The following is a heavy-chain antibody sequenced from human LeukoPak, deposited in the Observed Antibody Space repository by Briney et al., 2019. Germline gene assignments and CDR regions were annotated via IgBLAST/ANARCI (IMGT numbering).Heavy chain of an antibody. J-gene: IGHJ4*02. D-gene: IGHD2-2*01. CDR2: IISTGSTT. CDR3: ATGFWGYCSRNSCPLDN. Sequence: GGSLGLSCAASGFTFSSYSMNWVRQAPGKGLEWISYIISTGSTTYYADSVKGRFTISRDNANNSLSLQMSSLRAEDTAVYYCATGFWGYCSRNSCPLDNWGQGTLVTVAS. CDR1: GFTFSSYS. V-gene: IGHV3-48*01.